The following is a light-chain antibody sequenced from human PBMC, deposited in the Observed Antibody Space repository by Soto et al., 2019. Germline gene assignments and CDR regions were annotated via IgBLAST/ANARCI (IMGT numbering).Light chain of an antibody. CDR3: QSYDSSLSGWV. J-gene: IGLJ3*02. CDR2: GNS. V-gene: IGLV1-40*01. Sequence: QSVLTQPPSVSGAPGQRVTISCTGRSSNIGAGYDVHWYQQLPGTAPKLLIYGNSNRPSGVPDRFSGSKSGTSASLAITGLQAEGEADYYCQSYDSSLSGWVFGGGTQVTVL. CDR1: SSNIGAGYD.